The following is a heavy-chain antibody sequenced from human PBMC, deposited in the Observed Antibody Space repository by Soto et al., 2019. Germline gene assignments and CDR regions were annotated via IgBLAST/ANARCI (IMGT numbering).Heavy chain of an antibody. CDR1: GDSASSNSAG. CDR2: TYCRSEWFN. Sequence: SPTPSLSCAISGDSASSNSAGWNCIRQSPSRGLEWLGRTYCRSEWFNEYAVSVKSRITINPDTSRNQISLQLNSVTPGATAIYYCARDIVFDYWGRGTQVTVSS. CDR3: ARDIVFDY. J-gene: IGHJ4*01. D-gene: IGHD3-10*01. V-gene: IGHV6-1*01.